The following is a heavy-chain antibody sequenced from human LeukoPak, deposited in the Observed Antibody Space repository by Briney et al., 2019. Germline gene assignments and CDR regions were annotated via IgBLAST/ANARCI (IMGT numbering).Heavy chain of an antibody. D-gene: IGHD6-19*01. CDR1: GFTFSSYG. CDR2: IRYDGSNK. J-gene: IGHJ4*02. Sequence: GGSLRLSCAASGFTFSSYGMHWVRQAPGKGLEWVAFIRYDGSNKYYADSVKGRFTISRDNSKNTLYLQMNSLRAEDTAVYYCARVPSSGWDYFDYWGQGTLVTVSS. V-gene: IGHV3-30*02. CDR3: ARVPSSGWDYFDY.